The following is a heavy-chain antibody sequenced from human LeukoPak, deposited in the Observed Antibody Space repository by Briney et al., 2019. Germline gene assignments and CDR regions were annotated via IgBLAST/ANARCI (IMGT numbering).Heavy chain of an antibody. CDR1: GGSFSGYY. CDR3: ARGYCSSTSCYRGWFDP. Sequence: SETLSLTCAVYGGSFSGYYWSWIRQPPGKGLEWIGEINHSGSTNYSPSLKSRVTISVDTSKNRFSLKLSSVTAADTAVYYCARGYCSSTSCYRGWFDPWGQGTLVTVSS. CDR2: INHSGST. J-gene: IGHJ5*02. D-gene: IGHD2-2*01. V-gene: IGHV4-34*01.